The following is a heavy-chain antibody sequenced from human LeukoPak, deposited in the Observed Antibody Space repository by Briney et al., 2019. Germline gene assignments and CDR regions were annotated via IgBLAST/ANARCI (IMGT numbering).Heavy chain of an antibody. CDR2: INSDGSST. CDR3: ARGDSGSYRFDY. CDR1: GFTFSSYW. J-gene: IGHJ4*02. V-gene: IGHV3-74*01. D-gene: IGHD1-26*01. Sequence: PGGSLRLSCEASGFTFSSYWMHWVRQAPGKGLVWVSRINSDGSSTSHADSVKGRYTISRDNAKNTVYLQMNSLRAEDTAVYYCARGDSGSYRFDYWGQGTLVTVSS.